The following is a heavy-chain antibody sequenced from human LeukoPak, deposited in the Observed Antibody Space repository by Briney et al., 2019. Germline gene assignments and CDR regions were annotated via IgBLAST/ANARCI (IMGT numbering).Heavy chain of an antibody. Sequence: HPGGPLRLSCAASGFTFSSYGMHWVRQAPGKGLEWVAVISYDGSNKYYADSVKGRFTISRDNSKNTLYLQMNSLRAEDTAVYYCAKDRASSGATYYFDYWGQGTLVTVSS. D-gene: IGHD3-22*01. V-gene: IGHV3-30*18. CDR1: GFTFSSYG. J-gene: IGHJ4*02. CDR3: AKDRASSGATYYFDY. CDR2: ISYDGSNK.